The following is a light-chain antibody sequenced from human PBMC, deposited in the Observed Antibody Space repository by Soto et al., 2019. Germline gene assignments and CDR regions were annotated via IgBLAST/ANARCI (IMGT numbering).Light chain of an antibody. J-gene: IGLJ1*01. V-gene: IGLV2-14*03. CDR1: SSDVGSYNS. Sequence: QSALTQPASVSGSPGQSIAISCTGTSSDVGSYNSVSWYQQYPGKAPKLMIHDVNNRPSGISDRFSGSESGNTASLTISGLQAEDEADYYGSSFTSSTSYVFGTGTKLTVL. CDR3: SSFTSSTSYV. CDR2: DVN.